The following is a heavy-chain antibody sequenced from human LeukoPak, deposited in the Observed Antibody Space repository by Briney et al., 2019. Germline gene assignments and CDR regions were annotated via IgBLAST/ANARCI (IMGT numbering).Heavy chain of an antibody. CDR2: TYYRSQWYN. CDR1: GDSVSSTSAA. J-gene: IGHJ4*02. V-gene: IGHV6-1*01. CDR3: ARGVNYSFDY. Sequence: SQTLSLTCAISGDSVSSTSAAWNWIRQSPSRGLEWLGGTYYRSQWYNEYAASVISRITINSDTSKNQFSLQLNSVTPGNTAVYYCARGVNYSFDYWGQGTLVTVSS. D-gene: IGHD1-7*01.